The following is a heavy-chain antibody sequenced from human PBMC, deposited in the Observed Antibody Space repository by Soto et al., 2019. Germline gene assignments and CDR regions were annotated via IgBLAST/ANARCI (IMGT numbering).Heavy chain of an antibody. CDR2: ISGSGGST. V-gene: IGHV3-23*01. D-gene: IGHD2-15*01. CDR3: ARALVTATLNGFDY. Sequence: EVQLLESGGGLVQPGGSLRLSCAASGFTFSSYAINWVRQAPGKGLEWVSAISGSGGSTYYADSVKGRFTISRDNSKNTLYLQMNSLRADDAAVYYCARALVTATLNGFDYWGQGTLVTVSS. J-gene: IGHJ4*02. CDR1: GFTFSSYA.